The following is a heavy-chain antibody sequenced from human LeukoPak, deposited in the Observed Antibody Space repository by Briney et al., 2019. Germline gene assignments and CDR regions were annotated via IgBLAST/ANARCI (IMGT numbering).Heavy chain of an antibody. Sequence: SETLSLTCAVYGGSFSGYYWSWIRQPPGKGLEWIGEINHSGSTNYNPSLKSRVTISVDTSKNQFSLKLSSVTAADTAVYYCARGLHTRITMVRGVIIRGPKDAFDIWGQGTMVTVSS. CDR2: INHSGST. J-gene: IGHJ3*02. D-gene: IGHD3-10*01. CDR3: ARGLHTRITMVRGVIIRGPKDAFDI. CDR1: GGSFSGYY. V-gene: IGHV4-34*01.